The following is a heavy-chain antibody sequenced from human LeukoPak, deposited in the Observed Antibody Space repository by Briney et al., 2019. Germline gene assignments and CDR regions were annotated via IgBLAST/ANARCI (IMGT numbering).Heavy chain of an antibody. CDR2: IKEEVSEK. Sequence: GGSLRLSCAASGFTFSNYWMSWVRQVPGRGVEWVANIKEEVSEKYYADSVKGRFTISRDNANNTLYLQMSSLRAGDTAVYYCARDLDYGDYRFDYWGQGTLVTVSS. V-gene: IGHV3-7*01. D-gene: IGHD4-17*01. J-gene: IGHJ4*02. CDR3: ARDLDYGDYRFDY. CDR1: GFTFSNYW.